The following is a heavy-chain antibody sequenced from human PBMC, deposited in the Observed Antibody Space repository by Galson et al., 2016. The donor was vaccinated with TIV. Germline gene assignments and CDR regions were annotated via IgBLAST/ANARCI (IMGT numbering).Heavy chain of an antibody. V-gene: IGHV3-30*01. CDR1: GFPFSSYA. CDR2: ISFDGSNK. Sequence: SLRLSCAASGFPFSSYAMHWVRQAPGKGLQWVAVISFDGSNKSYADSVKGRFTISRDSSKNPLYLQVNSLKTEDTAVYYSGRGQRGRLQDTFDIWGQGTVVTVSS. J-gene: IGHJ3*02. D-gene: IGHD6-25*01. CDR3: GRGQRGRLQDTFDI.